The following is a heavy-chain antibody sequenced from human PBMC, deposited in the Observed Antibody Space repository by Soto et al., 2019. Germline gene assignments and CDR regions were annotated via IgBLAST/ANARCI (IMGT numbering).Heavy chain of an antibody. V-gene: IGHV4-39*01. Sequence: SETLSLTCTVSGGSISSSSYYWGWIRQPPGKGLEWIGSIYYSGSTYYNPSLKSRVTISVDTSKNQFSLKLSSVTAADTAVYYCARLVMVYVEAYMDVWGKGTTVTVS. CDR2: IYYSGST. CDR3: ARLVMVYVEAYMDV. J-gene: IGHJ6*03. D-gene: IGHD2-8*01. CDR1: GGSISSSSYY.